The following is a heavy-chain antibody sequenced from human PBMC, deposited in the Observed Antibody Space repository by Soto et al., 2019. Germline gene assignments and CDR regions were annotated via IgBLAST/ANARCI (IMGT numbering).Heavy chain of an antibody. CDR2: IYWDDDK. J-gene: IGHJ6*02. CDR3: AHTLPPWGGMDV. CDR1: GFSLSTSGVG. Sequence: QITLKESGPTLVKPTQPLTLTCTFSGFSLSTSGVGVGWIRQPPGKALEWLALIYWDDDKRYSPSLKRRLTITKDTSKNHVVLTMTNMDPVDTATYYCAHTLPPWGGMDVWGQGTPVTVSS. V-gene: IGHV2-5*02. D-gene: IGHD7-27*01.